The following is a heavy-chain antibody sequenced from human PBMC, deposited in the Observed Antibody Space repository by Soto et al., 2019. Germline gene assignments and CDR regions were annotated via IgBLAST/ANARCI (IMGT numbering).Heavy chain of an antibody. CDR2: ISVSGDNT. CDR1: GLTFSTYA. D-gene: IGHD3-3*01. J-gene: IGHJ4*02. CDR3: ADGGEWSFNFVY. V-gene: IGHV3-23*01. Sequence: AGGSLRLSCAASGLTFSTYAMSWVRQAPGKGLEWVSGISVSGDNTYYADSVKGRFTISRDNSKNTLYLQMNNLRAEDTAVYYCADGGEWSFNFVYWGQGTLVTVSS.